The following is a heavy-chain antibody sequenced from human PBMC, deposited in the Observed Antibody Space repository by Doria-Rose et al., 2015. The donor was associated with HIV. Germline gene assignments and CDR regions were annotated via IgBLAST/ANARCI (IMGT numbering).Heavy chain of an antibody. CDR3: ARGRSAPPAGMFYYYYHYMDV. CDR1: GGSLRGYY. V-gene: IGHV4-34*01. J-gene: IGHJ6*03. CDR2: IPHGDSI. Sequence: GPLTQWGAGLFKPSEAPALPCAVFGGSLRGYYWTVVPQPPGTGLGWVGGIPHGDSINHNPSLESRLTISVDTSKNRLSLNRTSVTAADTAVYYCARGRSAPPAGMFYYYYHYMDVWGKGTTVTVSS. D-gene: IGHD2-2*01.